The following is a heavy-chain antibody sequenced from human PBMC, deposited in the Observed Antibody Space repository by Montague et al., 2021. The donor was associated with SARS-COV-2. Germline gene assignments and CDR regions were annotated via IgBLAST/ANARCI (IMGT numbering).Heavy chain of an antibody. V-gene: IGHV4-59*01. Sequence: SETLSLTCTVSGGSITSYYRSWIRQPPGKGLEYIGYIYYSGSTNYNPSLKSRVTMSVDTSKNQFSLKLSSVTAADTAVYYCARGDGHYYGSGTYPYYWGQGTLVT. CDR2: IYYSGST. D-gene: IGHD3-10*01. J-gene: IGHJ4*02. CDR3: ARGDGHYYGSGTYPYY. CDR1: GGSITSYY.